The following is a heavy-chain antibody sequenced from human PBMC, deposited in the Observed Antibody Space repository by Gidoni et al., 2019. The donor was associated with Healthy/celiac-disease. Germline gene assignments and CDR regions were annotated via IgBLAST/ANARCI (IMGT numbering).Heavy chain of an antibody. CDR3: ARHEGIQLWVNWFDP. CDR2: IYYSGST. CDR1: GGSISSSSYY. V-gene: IGHV4-39*01. Sequence: QLQLQESGPGLVKPSETLSLNCTVSGGSISSSSYYWGWIRQPPGKGLEWIGSIYYSGSTYYNPSLKSRVTISVDTSKNQFSLKLSSVTAADTAVYYCARHEGIQLWVNWFDPWGQGTLVTVSS. D-gene: IGHD5-18*01. J-gene: IGHJ5*02.